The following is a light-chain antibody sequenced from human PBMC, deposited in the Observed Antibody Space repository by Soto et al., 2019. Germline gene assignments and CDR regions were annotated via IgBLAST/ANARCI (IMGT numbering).Light chain of an antibody. V-gene: IGKV3-20*01. CDR1: QSVNSRY. CDR2: GAS. Sequence: EMGLTQSPGTLSLSPGERATLSCRASQSVNSRYLAWYQQTPVQAPRLLIYGASSRATGIPDRFSGSGSGTDFTRSISRLETEAFAICYCQQYDTSPPRYTFGHGTKLEI. J-gene: IGKJ2*01. CDR3: QQYDTSPPRYT.